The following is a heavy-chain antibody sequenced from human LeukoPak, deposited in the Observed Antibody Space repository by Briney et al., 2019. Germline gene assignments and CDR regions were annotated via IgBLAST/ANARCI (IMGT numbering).Heavy chain of an antibody. CDR1: GSSFTSYG. CDR2: FCAYNGST. Sequence: SGNVTCKASGSSFTSYGITRVRHGPAPGLERMGSFCAYNGSTNSAQKIPGRVTMTTDTSTSTAYMELRSLRSDDTAVYYCARVSQLTFDYWGQGTLVTVSS. CDR3: ARVSQLTFDY. V-gene: IGHV1-18*01. J-gene: IGHJ4*02. D-gene: IGHD4/OR15-4a*01.